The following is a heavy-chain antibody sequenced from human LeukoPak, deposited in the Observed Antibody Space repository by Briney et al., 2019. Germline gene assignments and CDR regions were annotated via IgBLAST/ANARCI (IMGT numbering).Heavy chain of an antibody. CDR2: IYYSGST. V-gene: IGHV4-59*08. CDR1: GGSISSYY. D-gene: IGHD6-19*01. CDR3: ARHKYSSGWPPFDP. Sequence: SETLSLTCTVSGGSISSYYWSWIRQPPGKGLEWIGYIYYSGSTNYNPSLKSRVTISVDTSKNQSSLKLSSVTAADTAVYYCARHKYSSGWPPFDPWGQGTLVTVSS. J-gene: IGHJ5*02.